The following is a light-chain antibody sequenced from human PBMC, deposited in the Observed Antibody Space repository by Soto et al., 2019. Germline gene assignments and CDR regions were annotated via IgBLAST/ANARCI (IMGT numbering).Light chain of an antibody. CDR2: DVT. CDR3: SSYTDRNNFV. J-gene: IGLJ1*01. Sequence: QSVLTQSPSASGSPGQSVTISCTGTSSDIGGYNSVSWYQQHPGKAPKVMIYDVTKRPSGVPDRFSGSKSGNTASLTVSALQAEDEADYYRSSYTDRNNFVFGTGTKVTVL. V-gene: IGLV2-8*01. CDR1: SSDIGGYNS.